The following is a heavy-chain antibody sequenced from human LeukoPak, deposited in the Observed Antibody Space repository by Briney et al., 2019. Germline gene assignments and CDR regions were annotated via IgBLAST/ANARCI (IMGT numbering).Heavy chain of an antibody. V-gene: IGHV4-39*01. D-gene: IGHD6-13*01. Sequence: PSETLSLTCTVSGGSISSSSYYWGWIRQPPGKGLEWIGSIYYSGSTYYNPSLKSRVTISVDTSKNQFSLKLSSVTAADTAVRYCARRSSSSWSFSFDYWGQGTLVTVSS. J-gene: IGHJ4*02. CDR3: ARRSSSSWSFSFDY. CDR1: GGSISSSSYY. CDR2: IYYSGST.